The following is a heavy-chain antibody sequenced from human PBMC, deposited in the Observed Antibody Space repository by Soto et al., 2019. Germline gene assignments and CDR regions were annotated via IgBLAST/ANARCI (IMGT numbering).Heavy chain of an antibody. CDR3: ARGDYDILTGYFGFCWFDP. CDR1: GYTFTGYY. J-gene: IGHJ5*02. D-gene: IGHD3-9*01. V-gene: IGHV1-2*02. Sequence: GASVKVSCKASGYTFTGYYMHWVRQAPGQGLEWMGWINPNSGDTNYAQKFQGRVTMTRDTSISTAYMELSRLRSDDTAVYYCARGDYDILTGYFGFCWFDPWGQGTLVTVSS. CDR2: INPNSGDT.